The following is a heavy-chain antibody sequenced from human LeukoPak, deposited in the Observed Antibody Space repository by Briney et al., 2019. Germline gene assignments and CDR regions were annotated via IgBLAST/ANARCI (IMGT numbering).Heavy chain of an antibody. CDR3: ARTLAARHTSGYIDY. V-gene: IGHV3-7*01. CDR2: IKEDGSEK. Sequence: GGSLRLSCAASGFTFSSYCMSWVRQAPGKGLEWVANIKEDGSEKYYVDSVKGRFTISRDNGKNSLYLQMNSLRAEDTAVYYCARTLAARHTSGYIDYWGQGTLVTVSS. D-gene: IGHD3-22*01. J-gene: IGHJ4*02. CDR1: GFTFSSYC.